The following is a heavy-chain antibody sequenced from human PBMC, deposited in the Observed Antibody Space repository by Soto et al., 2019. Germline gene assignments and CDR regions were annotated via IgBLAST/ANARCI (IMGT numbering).Heavy chain of an antibody. CDR3: AKEDCGGDCYSGFDY. CDR1: GFPFSSYG. V-gene: IGHV3-30*18. J-gene: IGHJ4*02. CDR2: ISYDGSNK. D-gene: IGHD2-21*01. Sequence: GGSLRLSCAASGFPFSSYGMHWVRQAPGKGLEWVAVISYDGSNKYYADSVKGRFTISRDNSKNTLYLQMNSLRAEDTAVYYCAKEDCGGDCYSGFDYWGQGTLVTVSS.